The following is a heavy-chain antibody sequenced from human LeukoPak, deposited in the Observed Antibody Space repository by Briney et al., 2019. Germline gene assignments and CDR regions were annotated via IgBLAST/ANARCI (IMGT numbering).Heavy chain of an antibody. D-gene: IGHD3-22*01. CDR3: ARVDYYDSSGSTAEYFQH. CDR2: IYHSGST. V-gene: IGHV4-30-2*01. Sequence: SETLSLTCAVSGGSISSGGYSWSWIRQPPGKGLEWIGYIYHSGSTYYNPSLKSRVTISVDRSKNQFSLKLGSVTAADTAVYYCARVDYYDSSGSTAEYFQHWGQGTLVTVSS. J-gene: IGHJ1*01. CDR1: GGSISSGGYS.